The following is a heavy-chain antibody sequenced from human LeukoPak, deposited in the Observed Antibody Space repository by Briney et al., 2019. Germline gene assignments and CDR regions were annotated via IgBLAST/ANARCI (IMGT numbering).Heavy chain of an antibody. J-gene: IGHJ4*02. V-gene: IGHV4-39*01. CDR1: GGSISSSSYY. CDR3: ARQQWLVKSYYFDY. D-gene: IGHD6-19*01. CDR2: IYYSGST. Sequence: SETPSLTCTVSGGSISSSSYYWGWIRQPPGKGLEWIGSIYYSGSTYYNPSLKSRVTIFVDTSKNQFSLKLSSVTAADTAVYYCARQQWLVKSYYFDYWGQGTLVTVSS.